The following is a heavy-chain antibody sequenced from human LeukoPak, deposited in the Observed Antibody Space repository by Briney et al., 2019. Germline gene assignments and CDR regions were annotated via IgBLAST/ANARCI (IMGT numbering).Heavy chain of an antibody. V-gene: IGHV4-4*09. CDR3: ARIYGSGTSFGYMDV. Sequence: SETLSLTCTVSGGSISSYYWSLIRQPPGKGLEWIGYIYTSGNTNYNPSLKSRVTISVDTSKNQFSLKLSSVTAADTAVYYCARIYGSGTSFGYMDVWGKGTTVTVSS. CDR2: IYTSGNT. J-gene: IGHJ6*03. CDR1: GGSISSYY. D-gene: IGHD3-10*01.